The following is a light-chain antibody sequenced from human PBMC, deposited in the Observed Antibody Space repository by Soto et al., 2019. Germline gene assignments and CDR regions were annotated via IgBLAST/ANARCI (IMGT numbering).Light chain of an antibody. CDR1: QSISFSQ. Sequence: DIVLTQSPGTLALSLGERATLSCRCSQSISFSQLAWYQQKPGQAPRLLIYGASSRATGIPDRFSGSGSGTDFTLKISRVEPEDFAVYYCKQYSSSPPMTFGRWTKVRS. J-gene: IGKJ4*02. V-gene: IGKV3-20*01. CDR3: KQYSSSPPMT. CDR2: GAS.